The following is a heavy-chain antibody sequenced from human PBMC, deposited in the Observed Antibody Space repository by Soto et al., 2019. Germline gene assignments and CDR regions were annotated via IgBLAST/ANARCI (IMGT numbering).Heavy chain of an antibody. V-gene: IGHV4-39*01. Sequence: SETLSLTCTVSGGSISTSTYSWGWVRQPPGKGLEWIVSIYYSGTTYYNPSLKSRLTISVDTSKNQFSLKLSSVTAADTAVYFCARRRVTIFGVVTVPYYFDYWGQGTLVTSPQ. J-gene: IGHJ4*02. D-gene: IGHD3-3*01. CDR3: ARRRVTIFGVVTVPYYFDY. CDR2: IYYSGTT. CDR1: GGSISTSTYS.